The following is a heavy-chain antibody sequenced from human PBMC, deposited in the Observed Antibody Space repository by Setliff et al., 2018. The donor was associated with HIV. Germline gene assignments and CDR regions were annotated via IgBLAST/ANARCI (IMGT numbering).Heavy chain of an antibody. Sequence: SETLSLTCTVPGGSIRSGSYYWTWIRQPAGKGLEWIGHIHTRGTTNYNVFLYSRVAMSIDTSKNQFSLRLNSVTAADTAMYYCVHSLLGAPMVDYWGQGTLVTVSS. D-gene: IGHD3-16*01. CDR3: VHSLLGAPMVDY. CDR2: IHTRGTT. CDR1: GGSIRSGSYY. V-gene: IGHV4-61*09. J-gene: IGHJ4*02.